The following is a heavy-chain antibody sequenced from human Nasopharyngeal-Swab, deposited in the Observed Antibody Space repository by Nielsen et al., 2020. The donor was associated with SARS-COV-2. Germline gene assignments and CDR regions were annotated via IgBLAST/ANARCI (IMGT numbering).Heavy chain of an antibody. CDR2: INGDGSSL. CDR1: GFTFSNYR. D-gene: IGHD2/OR15-2a*01. CDR3: ARGRGSSTSMIGY. Sequence: GESLKISCAASGFTFSNYRMHWVRQAPGKGLVWVSRINGDGSSLNYADFVKGRFTISTGNAKSTLYLEMNSLSAEDTAVYYCARGRGSSTSMIGYWGQGTLVTVSS. V-gene: IGHV3-74*01. J-gene: IGHJ4*02.